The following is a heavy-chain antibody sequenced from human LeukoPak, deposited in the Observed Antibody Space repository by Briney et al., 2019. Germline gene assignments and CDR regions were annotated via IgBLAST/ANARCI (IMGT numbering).Heavy chain of an antibody. CDR3: ARDFRNSYGPTSYYFDY. V-gene: IGHV3-7*04. Sequence: GGSLRLSCAASGFTFSTYPMNWVRQAPGKGLEWVANIKQDGSEMYSVDSVKGRFTISRDNAKNSLYLQMNSLRAEDTAVYYCARDFRNSYGPTSYYFDYWGQGTLVTVSS. CDR1: GFTFSTYP. J-gene: IGHJ4*02. CDR2: IKQDGSEM. D-gene: IGHD5-18*01.